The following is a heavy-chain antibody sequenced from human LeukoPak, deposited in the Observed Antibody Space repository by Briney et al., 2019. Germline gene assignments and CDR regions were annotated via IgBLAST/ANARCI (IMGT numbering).Heavy chain of an antibody. CDR3: AKVEMATSPGGIDY. V-gene: IGHV3-30*02. CDR1: GFTFSSYG. D-gene: IGHD5-24*01. CDR2: IRYDGSNK. Sequence: GGSPRLSCAASGFTFSSYGMHWVRQAPGKGLEWVTFIRYDGSNKYYADSVKGRFTISRDNSKNTLYLQMNSLRVEDTAMYYCAKVEMATSPGGIDYWGQGTLVTVSS. J-gene: IGHJ4*02.